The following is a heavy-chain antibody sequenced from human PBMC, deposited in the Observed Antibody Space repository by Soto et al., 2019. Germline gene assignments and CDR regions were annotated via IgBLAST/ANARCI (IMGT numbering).Heavy chain of an antibody. D-gene: IGHD3-3*01. J-gene: IGHJ6*02. CDR2: SRNKAHSYTT. V-gene: IGHV3-72*01. Sequence: EVQLVESGGDLVQPGGSLRLSCAASGFTLSDHHIDWVRQAPGKGLEWVGRSRNKAHSYTTEYAASVKGRFTISRDDSQDSLILQKNSLKTDDPAVYYCARTPQRDNDSHVWVQGTTVTVSS. CDR3: ARTPQRDNDSHV. CDR1: GFTLSDHH.